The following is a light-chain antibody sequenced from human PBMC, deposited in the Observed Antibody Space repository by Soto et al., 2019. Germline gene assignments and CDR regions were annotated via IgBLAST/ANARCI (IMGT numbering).Light chain of an antibody. CDR1: QSVSNN. J-gene: IGKJ5*01. Sequence: MMTQSPATLSVSPGDTATLSCRASQSVSNNLAWYQQKPGQAPRLLIYYASTRATDVPARFSGSGSGTEFTLTISSLQSEDFALYYCQQYNNWPPITFGQGTRLEIK. CDR3: QQYNNWPPIT. V-gene: IGKV3-15*01. CDR2: YAS.